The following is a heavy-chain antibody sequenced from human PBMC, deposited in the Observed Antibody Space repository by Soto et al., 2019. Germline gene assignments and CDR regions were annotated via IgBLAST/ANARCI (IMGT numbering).Heavy chain of an antibody. V-gene: IGHV4-34*01. CDR1: GGSFSGYY. CDR2: INHSGST. D-gene: IGHD6-19*01. CDR3: AREGYRSGPSYFDY. J-gene: IGHJ4*02. Sequence: QVQLQQWGAGLLKPSETLSLTCAVYGGSFSGYYWSWIRQPPGKGLEWIGEINHSGSTNYNPSLRSRVTISVDTSKNQFSLKPSSVTAADTAVYYCAREGYRSGPSYFDYWGQGPLVTVSS.